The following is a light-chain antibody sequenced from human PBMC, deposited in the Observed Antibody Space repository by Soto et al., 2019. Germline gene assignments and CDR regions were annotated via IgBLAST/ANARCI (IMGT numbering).Light chain of an antibody. J-gene: IGKJ3*01. Sequence: EIVLTQSPGTLSLSQGERATLSCRASQSVSSSYLAWYQQKPGQAPRLLIYGASSRATGIPDRFSGSGSGTDFTLTISRLEPEDFAVYYCQQYVTSPLTFGPGTKVDIK. CDR1: QSVSSSY. CDR3: QQYVTSPLT. V-gene: IGKV3-20*01. CDR2: GAS.